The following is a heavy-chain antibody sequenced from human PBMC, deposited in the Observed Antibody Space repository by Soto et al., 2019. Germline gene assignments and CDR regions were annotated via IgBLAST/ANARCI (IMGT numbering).Heavy chain of an antibody. CDR3: VHSFDY. J-gene: IGHJ4*02. CDR1: GFTFDEYA. CDR2: ISWNSDSI. V-gene: IGHV3-9*01. Sequence: EVQLVESGGGLVQPGGSLRLSCAASGFTFDEYAMHWVRQAPGKGLEWVSGISWNSDSIGYADSVKGRFTISRDNVKNSLYLQMNSLRVEDTALYYCVHSFDYWGQGTLVTVSS.